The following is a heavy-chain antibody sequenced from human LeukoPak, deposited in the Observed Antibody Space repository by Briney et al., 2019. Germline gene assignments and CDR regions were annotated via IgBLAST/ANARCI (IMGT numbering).Heavy chain of an antibody. Sequence: GGSLRLSCAASGLAFDDYAMHWVRQAPGKGLEWVSGISWNSGSIGYADSVKGRFTISRDNAKNSLYLQMNSLRAEDTALYYCAKDGGSGWLYNWFDPWGQGTLVTVSS. CDR1: GLAFDDYA. CDR2: ISWNSGSI. D-gene: IGHD6-19*01. J-gene: IGHJ5*02. V-gene: IGHV3-9*01. CDR3: AKDGGSGWLYNWFDP.